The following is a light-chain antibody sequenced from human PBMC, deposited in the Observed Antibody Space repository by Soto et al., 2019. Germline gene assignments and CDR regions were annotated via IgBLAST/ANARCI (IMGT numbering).Light chain of an antibody. V-gene: IGKV3-20*01. CDR2: GAT. Sequence: EIVMTQSPATLSVSPGARVTLSCRASQSVSSKLAWYQQKPGHAPRLRIYGATSRATGIPDWLSGSGSGTDFTLTINRMEPKDFAVYYCQQYGTSLTFGGGTKVDIK. CDR1: QSVSSK. CDR3: QQYGTSLT. J-gene: IGKJ4*01.